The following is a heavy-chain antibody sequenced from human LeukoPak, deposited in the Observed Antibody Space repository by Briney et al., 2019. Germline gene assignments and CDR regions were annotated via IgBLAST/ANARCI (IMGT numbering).Heavy chain of an antibody. Sequence: GGSLRLSCAASGFTFSSYAMHWVRQAPGKGLEWVAVISYDGSNKYYADSVKGRFTISRDNSKNTLYLQMNSLRAEDTAVYYCARDALGSSFDYWGQGTLVTVSS. CDR3: ARDALGSSFDY. V-gene: IGHV3-30-3*01. CDR2: ISYDGSNK. CDR1: GFTFSSYA. J-gene: IGHJ4*02. D-gene: IGHD7-27*01.